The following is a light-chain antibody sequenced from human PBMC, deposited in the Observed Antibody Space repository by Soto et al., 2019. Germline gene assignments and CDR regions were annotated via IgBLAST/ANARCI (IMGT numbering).Light chain of an antibody. J-gene: IGLJ1*01. Sequence: QSALTQAASVSGSPGQSITISCTGTSSDDALYRYVSWFQQHPGKAPKLLIYEVSKRPSGVPIRFSGSRSDKTASLTISGLQADDEADYYCCSYAGSYTYVFGTGTKV. V-gene: IGLV2-14*01. CDR1: SSDDALYRY. CDR2: EVS. CDR3: CSYAGSYTYV.